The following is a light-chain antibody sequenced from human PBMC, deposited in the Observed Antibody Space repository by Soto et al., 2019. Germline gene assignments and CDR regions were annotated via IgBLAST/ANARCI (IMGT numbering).Light chain of an antibody. Sequence: EIVMTQSPATLSVSPGERVTLSCKAGQTIGNNLGWYQQKPGQTPRLLIYAASTRATGIPARFSGTASGTEFTLTISSLQSEDTAVYYCQQYNYWPSFGQGTKVEIK. J-gene: IGKJ1*01. CDR2: AAS. V-gene: IGKV3-15*01. CDR3: QQYNYWPS. CDR1: QTIGNN.